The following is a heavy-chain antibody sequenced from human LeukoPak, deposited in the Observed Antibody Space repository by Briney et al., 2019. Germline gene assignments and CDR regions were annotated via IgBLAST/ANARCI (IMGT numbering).Heavy chain of an antibody. D-gene: IGHD3-22*01. J-gene: IGHJ4*02. CDR3: ARSSGYNYDY. Sequence: GGSLRLSCAASGFTFSSYGMTWVRQAPGKGLEWVSYISSSSSTIYYADSVKGRFTISRDNARNSLYLQMNSLRAEDTAVYYCARSSGYNYDYWGQGTLVTVSS. V-gene: IGHV3-48*01. CDR1: GFTFSSYG. CDR2: ISSSSSTI.